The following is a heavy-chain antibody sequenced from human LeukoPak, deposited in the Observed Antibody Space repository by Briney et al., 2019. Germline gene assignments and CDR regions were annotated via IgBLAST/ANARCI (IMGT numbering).Heavy chain of an antibody. CDR1: GGTFSSYA. CDR3: ARVSIAARTALEEIDY. CDR2: IIPIFGTG. V-gene: IGHV1-69*05. J-gene: IGHJ4*02. Sequence: SVKVSCKASGGTFSSYAISWVRQAPGQGLEWIGRIIPIFGTGNYAQQSQGRVTIPTDESTSTADMELSSLRSEDTAVYYCARVSIAARTALEEIDYWGQGTLVTVSS. D-gene: IGHD6-6*01.